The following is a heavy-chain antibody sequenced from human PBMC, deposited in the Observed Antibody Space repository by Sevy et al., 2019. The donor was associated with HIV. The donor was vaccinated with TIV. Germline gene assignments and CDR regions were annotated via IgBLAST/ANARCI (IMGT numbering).Heavy chain of an antibody. CDR3: AKDCRAGYYDFWSGYHPNYYYYYGMDV. Sequence: GGSLRLSCAASGFTFSSYGMHWVRQAPGKGPEWVAVISYDGSNKYYADSVKGRFTISRDNSKNTLYLQMNSLRAEDTAVYYCAKDCRAGYYDFWSGYHPNYYYYYGMDVWGQGTTVTVSS. V-gene: IGHV3-30*18. CDR2: ISYDGSNK. D-gene: IGHD3-3*01. J-gene: IGHJ6*02. CDR1: GFTFSSYG.